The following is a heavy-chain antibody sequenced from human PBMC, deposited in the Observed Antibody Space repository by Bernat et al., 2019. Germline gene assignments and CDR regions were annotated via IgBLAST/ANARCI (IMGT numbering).Heavy chain of an antibody. CDR2: ISGSGGST. V-gene: IGHV3-23*01. J-gene: IGHJ4*02. D-gene: IGHD6-19*01. CDR3: AKDQREGIAVAGTNFDY. Sequence: EVQLLESGGGLVQPGGSLRLSCAASGFTFSSYAMSWVRQAPGKGLEWVSAISGSGGSTYYADSVKGRFTISRDNSKNTLYLQMNRLRAEDTAVYYCAKDQREGIAVAGTNFDYWGQGTLVTVSS. CDR1: GFTFSSYA.